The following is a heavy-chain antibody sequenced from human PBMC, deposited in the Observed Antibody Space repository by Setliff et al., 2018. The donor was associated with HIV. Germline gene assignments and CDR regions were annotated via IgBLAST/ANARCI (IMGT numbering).Heavy chain of an antibody. Sequence: GASVKVSCKASGYTFTNYAMHWVRQAPGQRLEWMGWINAGNGNTKYSQKIQGRVTITRDTSASTAYMELSSLRSEDTAVYYCARDAFDYTAYYYSYMDVWGKGTTVTVSS. J-gene: IGHJ6*03. CDR2: INAGNGNT. CDR3: ARDAFDYTAYYYSYMDV. CDR1: GYTFTNYA. V-gene: IGHV1-3*01. D-gene: IGHD4-4*01.